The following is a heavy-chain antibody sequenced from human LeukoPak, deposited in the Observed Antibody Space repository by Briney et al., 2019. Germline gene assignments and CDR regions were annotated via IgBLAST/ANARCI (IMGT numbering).Heavy chain of an antibody. CDR2: ISTDASST. J-gene: IGHJ4*02. CDR1: GFTFSSYW. CDR3: TGHHQAYSRTY. V-gene: IGHV3-74*01. Sequence: GGSLRLSCAGSGFTFSSYWMHWVRHAPGKGLVWVPRISTDASSTTYADSVKGRFTISRDNAKGTLYLQMSSLRAEDTAVYYCTGHHQAYSRTYWGQGTLVTVSS. D-gene: IGHD4-11*01.